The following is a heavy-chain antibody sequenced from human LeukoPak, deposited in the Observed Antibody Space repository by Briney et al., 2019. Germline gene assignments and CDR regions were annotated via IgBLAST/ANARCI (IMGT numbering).Heavy chain of an antibody. CDR2: INPSGGST. CDR1: GYTFTSHY. J-gene: IGHJ3*02. Sequence: ASVKVSCKASGYTFTSHYMHWVRQAPGQGLEWMGIINPSGGSTSYAQKFQGRVTMTRDTSTSTVYMELSSLRSEDTAVYYCARDRPPPAAPRAFDIWGQGTMVTVSS. D-gene: IGHD6-13*01. CDR3: ARDRPPPAAPRAFDI. V-gene: IGHV1-46*01.